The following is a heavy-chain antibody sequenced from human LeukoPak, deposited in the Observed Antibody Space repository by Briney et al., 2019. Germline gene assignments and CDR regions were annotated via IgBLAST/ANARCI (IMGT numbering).Heavy chain of an antibody. D-gene: IGHD2-15*01. V-gene: IGHV4-34*01. Sequence: SETLSLTCAVYGGSFSGYYWSWIRQPPGKGLEWIGEINHSGSTNYNPSLKSRVTISVDTSKNQFSQKLSSVTAADTAVYYCARGDYSPSPFDPWGQGTLVTVSS. CDR3: ARGDYSPSPFDP. CDR2: INHSGST. CDR1: GGSFSGYY. J-gene: IGHJ5*02.